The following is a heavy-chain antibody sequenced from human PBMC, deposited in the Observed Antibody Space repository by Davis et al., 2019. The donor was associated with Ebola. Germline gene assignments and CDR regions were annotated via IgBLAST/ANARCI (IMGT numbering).Heavy chain of an antibody. CDR3: SMGLVV. D-gene: IGHD3/OR15-3a*01. V-gene: IGHV1-24*01. J-gene: IGHJ1*01. Sequence: ASVKVSCKASGYTFTNYGITWVRQAPGQGLEWMGGFDPENGVTVYTQKFQGRVTMTEDRAADTGYMELSSLTSDDTAVYFCSMGLVVWGQGTLVTVSS. CDR1: GYTFTNYG. CDR2: FDPENGVT.